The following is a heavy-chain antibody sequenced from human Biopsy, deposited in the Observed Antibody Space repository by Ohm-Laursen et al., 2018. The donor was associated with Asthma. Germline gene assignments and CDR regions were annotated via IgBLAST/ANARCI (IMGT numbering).Heavy chain of an antibody. D-gene: IGHD3-9*01. V-gene: IGHV1-3*01. CDR2: INAGNGNT. CDR1: GYTFINYA. Sequence: GASVKVSCNASGYTFINYAIHWVRQAPGQRLEWMGWINAGNGNTKYSQKVQGRVTITRDTSASTAYMDLSSLRSEDTAVYYCARTYYDFLTGQVIDAFAIWGQGTMVTVSS. CDR3: ARTYYDFLTGQVIDAFAI. J-gene: IGHJ3*02.